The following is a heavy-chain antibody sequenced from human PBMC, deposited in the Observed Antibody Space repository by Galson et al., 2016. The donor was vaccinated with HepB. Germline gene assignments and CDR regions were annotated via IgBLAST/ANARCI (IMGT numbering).Heavy chain of an antibody. CDR3: ARVMESSVWPGWFDP. J-gene: IGHJ5*02. CDR2: IYSSGHA. CDR1: GGPINSYY. Sequence: SETLSLTCTVSGGPINSYYWSWIRQSVGKGLEWIGRIYSSGHANYNPSLKSRATMSVDRSKKQVSLEVSSVTAADTAVYYCARVMESSVWPGWFDPWGQGILVTVSS. V-gene: IGHV4-4*07. D-gene: IGHD6-25*01.